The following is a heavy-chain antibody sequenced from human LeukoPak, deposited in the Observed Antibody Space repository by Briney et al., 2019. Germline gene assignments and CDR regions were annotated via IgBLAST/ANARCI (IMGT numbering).Heavy chain of an antibody. V-gene: IGHV1-2*04. Sequence: ASVKVSCKASGYTFTGYYMHWVRQAPGQGLEWMGWINPNSGGTNYAQKFQGWVTMTRDTSTSTVYMELSSLRSEDTAVYYCARGSRGWLQQKHDYWGQGTLVTVSS. D-gene: IGHD5-24*01. CDR1: GYTFTGYY. CDR3: ARGSRGWLQQKHDY. J-gene: IGHJ4*02. CDR2: INPNSGGT.